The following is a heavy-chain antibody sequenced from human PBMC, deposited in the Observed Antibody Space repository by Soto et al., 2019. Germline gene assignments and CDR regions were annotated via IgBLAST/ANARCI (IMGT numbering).Heavy chain of an antibody. J-gene: IGHJ5*02. Sequence: GGSLRLSCATSGFAFSRFAMSWVRQTPGRGPEWLSTISASGTKTFAADSEKGRFTISRDNSNNTVFLQMSSLRGDDTAFYYCAKDIGGATTWGQGTLVTVSS. CDR3: AKDIGGATT. V-gene: IGHV3-23*01. CDR1: GFAFSRFA. CDR2: ISASGTKT. D-gene: IGHD1-26*01.